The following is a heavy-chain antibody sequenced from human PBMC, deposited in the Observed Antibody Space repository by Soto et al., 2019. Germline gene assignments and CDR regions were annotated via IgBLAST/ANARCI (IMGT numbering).Heavy chain of an antibody. CDR1: RFSFRYYE. J-gene: IGHJ6*02. CDR2: ISGGSSRI. Sequence: GGSLRLSCRASRFSFRYYEMVWVRQAPGKGLEWVSYISGGSSRIFYADSVKGRFTISRDNAKNSLYLQMNSLRDEDTGVYYCARVIYGGWSTIKDYYYYAMDVWGQGTTVTVSS. D-gene: IGHD5-12*01. V-gene: IGHV3-48*02. CDR3: ARVIYGGWSTIKDYYYYAMDV.